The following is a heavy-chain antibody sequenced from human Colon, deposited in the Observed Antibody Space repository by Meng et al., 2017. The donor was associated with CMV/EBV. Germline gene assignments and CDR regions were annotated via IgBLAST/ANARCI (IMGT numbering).Heavy chain of an antibody. D-gene: IGHD5-18*01. Sequence: GGSLRLSCAASGFTFSSYSMNWVRQAPGKRLEWVSSITSSSGTIYYADSVKGRFTIFRDNAKNSLHLQMNSLRADDTAVYYCARDLQLSTWGQGTLVTVSS. CDR2: ITSSSGTI. V-gene: IGHV3-48*04. J-gene: IGHJ5*02. CDR3: ARDLQLST. CDR1: GFTFSSYS.